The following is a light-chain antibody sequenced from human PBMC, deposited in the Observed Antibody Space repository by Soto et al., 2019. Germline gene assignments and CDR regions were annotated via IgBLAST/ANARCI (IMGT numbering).Light chain of an antibody. J-gene: IGKJ4*01. CDR2: DAS. CDR3: QQRSNWLT. V-gene: IGKV3-11*01. Sequence: DIVLTQSPATLSSSPGDRATLSCRASQSVSSYLTWYQQKPGQAPRLLIYDASNRATGIPARFSGSGSGTDFTLTITGLEPEDFAVYYCQQRSNWLTFGGGTKLEIK. CDR1: QSVSSY.